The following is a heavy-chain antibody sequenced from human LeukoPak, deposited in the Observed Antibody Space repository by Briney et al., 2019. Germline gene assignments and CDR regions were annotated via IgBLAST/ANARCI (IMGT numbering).Heavy chain of an antibody. CDR3: ARGGLEWELLHYFDY. CDR2: TYYRSKWYN. D-gene: IGHD1-26*01. V-gene: IGHV6-1*01. CDR1: GDSVSSNSAA. J-gene: IGHJ4*02. Sequence: SQTLSLTCAISGDSVSSNSAAWNWIRQSPSRGLEWLGRTYYRSKWYNDYAVSVKSRITINPDTSKNQFSLHLNSVTPEDTAVYYCARGGLEWELLHYFDYWGQGTLVTVSS.